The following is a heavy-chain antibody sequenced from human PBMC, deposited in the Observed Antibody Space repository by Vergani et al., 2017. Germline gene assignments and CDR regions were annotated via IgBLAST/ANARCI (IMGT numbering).Heavy chain of an antibody. V-gene: IGHV4-38-2*01. J-gene: IGHJ4*02. D-gene: IGHD3-9*01. CDR3: ARLLLTLAGFDS. CDR1: GYSLRSGDF. Sequence: QVQVQESGPALAKPSETLSLSCAVSGYSLRSGDFWGWIRQPPGKGLEWIGSMHQSGNTYYNPSLKSRITISVDTSKNQYSLKLNSLTAADTAVYYCARLLLTLAGFDSWGQGVLVTVSS. CDR2: MHQSGNT.